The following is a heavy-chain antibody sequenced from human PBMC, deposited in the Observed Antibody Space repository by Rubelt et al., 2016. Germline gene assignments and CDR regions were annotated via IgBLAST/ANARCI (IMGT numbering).Heavy chain of an antibody. J-gene: IGHJ5*02. V-gene: IGHV1-3*01. CDR3: ARMRGPYSSSGGEFDP. Sequence: QVQLVQSGAEVRKPGASVKVSCKASGYTFTSYAMHWVRQAPGQRLEWMGWINAGNGNTKYSQKFQGRGPITRARAASTAYMGLSSLRAEDTAVYYCARMRGPYSSSGGEFDPWGQGTLVTVSS. CDR1: GYTFTSYA. D-gene: IGHD6-13*01. CDR2: INAGNGNT.